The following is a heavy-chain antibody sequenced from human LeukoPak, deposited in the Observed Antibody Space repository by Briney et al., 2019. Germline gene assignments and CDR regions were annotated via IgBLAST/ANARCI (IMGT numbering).Heavy chain of an antibody. CDR3: AKVMYYYDSSGYPYFDC. V-gene: IGHV3-23*01. J-gene: IGHJ4*02. CDR2: ISGSGGST. CDR1: GFTFSSYA. Sequence: PGGSLRLSCAASGFTFSSYAMSWVRQAPGKGLEWVSAISGSGGSTYYADSVKGRFTISRDNSRDTLYLQMNSLRAEDTAVYYCAKVMYYYDSSGYPYFDCWGQGTLVTVSS. D-gene: IGHD3-22*01.